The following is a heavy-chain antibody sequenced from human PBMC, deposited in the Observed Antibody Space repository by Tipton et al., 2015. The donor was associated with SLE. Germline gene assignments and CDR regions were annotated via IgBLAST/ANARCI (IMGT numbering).Heavy chain of an antibody. CDR1: GGSFSGYY. Sequence: TLSLTCAVYGGSFSGYYWSWIRQPPGKGLEWIGEINHSGSTNYNPSLKSRVTISVDTSKKQFSLKLSSVTAADTAVYYCARFWGPNSWYFDYWGRGTLVTVSS. J-gene: IGHJ4*02. CDR2: INHSGST. CDR3: ARFWGPNSWYFDY. D-gene: IGHD6-13*01. V-gene: IGHV4-34*01.